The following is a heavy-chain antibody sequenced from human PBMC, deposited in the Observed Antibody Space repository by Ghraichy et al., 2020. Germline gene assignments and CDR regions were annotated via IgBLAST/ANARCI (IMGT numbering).Heavy chain of an antibody. CDR2: ISGSGGST. J-gene: IGHJ4*02. CDR3: AKDPNIAVAGTVDY. CDR1: GFTFSSYA. D-gene: IGHD6-19*01. V-gene: IGHV3-23*01. Sequence: GGSLRLSCAASGFTFSSYAMSWVRQAPGKGLEWVSAISGSGGSTYYADSVKGRFTISRDNSKNTLYLQMNSLRAEDTAVYYCAKDPNIAVAGTVDYWGQGTLVTVSS.